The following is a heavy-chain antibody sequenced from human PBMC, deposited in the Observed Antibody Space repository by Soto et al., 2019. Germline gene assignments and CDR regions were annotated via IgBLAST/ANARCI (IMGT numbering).Heavy chain of an antibody. CDR2: ISGSDGKT. D-gene: IGHD3-3*01. V-gene: IGHV3-23*01. J-gene: IGHJ4*02. CDR3: ARWSYLDY. Sequence: GGSLRLSCAASGFSFGSYALSWVRQAPGKGLVWVSTISGSDGKTFYADSVKGRFSISRDTSQGTLYLQMNSLRADDTAMYYCARWSYLDYWGQGTRVTVSS. CDR1: GFSFGSYA.